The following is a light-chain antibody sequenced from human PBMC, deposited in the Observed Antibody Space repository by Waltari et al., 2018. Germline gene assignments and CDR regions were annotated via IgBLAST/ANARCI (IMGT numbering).Light chain of an antibody. Sequence: QSVLTQPPSASGTPGQRVTISCSGSSSNIGKNIVNWYQQLPGTAPKLLIHSNDQRPSWVPDRFSGSKSGTSASLAISGLQSEDEADYYCAAWDDSLNGLWVFGGGTKLTVL. CDR2: SND. J-gene: IGLJ3*02. CDR3: AAWDDSLNGLWV. CDR1: SSNIGKNI. V-gene: IGLV1-44*01.